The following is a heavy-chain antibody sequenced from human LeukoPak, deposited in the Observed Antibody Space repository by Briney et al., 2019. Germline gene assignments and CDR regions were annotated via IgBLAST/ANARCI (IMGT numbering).Heavy chain of an antibody. D-gene: IGHD3-22*01. J-gene: IGHJ1*01. CDR2: ITGTGDTT. CDR1: GFTFSSYA. CDR3: VKGWDSSGCQH. V-gene: IGHV3-23*01. Sequence: PRGALRLSCAAPGFTFSSYAMRSVRQTLRKRVEWVSVITGTGDTTNYADSVKGRFNISRDNFKNTLYLEMSSLRAEDTAVYYCVKGWDSSGCQHWGQGTLVTVSS.